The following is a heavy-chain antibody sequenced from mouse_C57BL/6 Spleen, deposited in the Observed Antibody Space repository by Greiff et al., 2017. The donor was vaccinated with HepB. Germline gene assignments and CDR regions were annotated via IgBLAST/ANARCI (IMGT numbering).Heavy chain of an antibody. Sequence: VQLQQSGAELVRPGASVKLSCKASGYTFTDYYINWVKQRPGQGLEWIARIYPGSGNTYYNEKFKGKATLTAEKSSSTAYMQLSSLTSEDSAVYFCARGQSSRVYYFDYGGQGTTLTVSS. J-gene: IGHJ2*01. V-gene: IGHV1-76*01. CDR2: IYPGSGNT. CDR1: GYTFTDYY. D-gene: IGHD1-1*01. CDR3: ARGQSSRVYYFDY.